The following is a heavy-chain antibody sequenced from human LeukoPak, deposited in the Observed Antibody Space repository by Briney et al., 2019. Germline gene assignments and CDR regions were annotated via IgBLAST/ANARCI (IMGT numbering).Heavy chain of an antibody. Sequence: SETLSLTCTVSGDSISGYYWNWIRQPPGKGLEWIGLIFYSGSTNYNPSLKSRVTMSIDTSKNQFSLSLSSVTAADTAVYYCARRRYYDSSGLWYYFDSWGQGTLVTVSS. V-gene: IGHV4-59*08. CDR3: ARRRYYDSSGLWYYFDS. D-gene: IGHD3-22*01. CDR2: IFYSGST. J-gene: IGHJ4*02. CDR1: GDSISGYY.